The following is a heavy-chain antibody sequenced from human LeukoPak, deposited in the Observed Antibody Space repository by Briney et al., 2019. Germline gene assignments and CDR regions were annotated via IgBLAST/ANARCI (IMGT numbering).Heavy chain of an antibody. CDR2: INHDGRET. J-gene: IGHJ2*01. Sequence: GGSLRLSCAGSGFTFSDFWMSWVRQAPGKGLEWVANINHDGRETYYADSVKGRFIISRDNAKDSLYLQMNSLRAEDAAVYYCAKGYIIAGRQWYLDLWGRGTLVGVSS. V-gene: IGHV3-7*01. CDR3: AKGYIIAGRQWYLDL. CDR1: GFTFSDFW. D-gene: IGHD6-13*01.